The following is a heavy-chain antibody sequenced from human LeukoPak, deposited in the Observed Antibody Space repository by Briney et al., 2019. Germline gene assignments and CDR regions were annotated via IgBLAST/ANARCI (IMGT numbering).Heavy chain of an antibody. CDR1: GGTFSSYA. CDR3: AIKEHVVSIDY. Sequence: GASVKVSCKASGGTFSSYASNWVRQAPGQGLEWMGRSIPILGIANYAQKFQGRVTITADKSTSTAYMELSSLRSEDTPVYYCAIKEHVVSIDYWGQGTLVTVSS. CDR2: SIPILGIA. J-gene: IGHJ4*02. D-gene: IGHD1/OR15-1a*01. V-gene: IGHV1-69*04.